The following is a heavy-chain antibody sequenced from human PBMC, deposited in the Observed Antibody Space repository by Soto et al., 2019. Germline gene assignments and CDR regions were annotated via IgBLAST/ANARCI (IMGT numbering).Heavy chain of an antibody. CDR1: GFTFSSYA. J-gene: IGHJ5*02. CDR3: AKDGSGSSWSPYDNWFDP. D-gene: IGHD6-13*01. Sequence: EVQLLESGGGLVQPGGSLRLSCAASGFTFSSYAMSWVRQAPGKGLEWVSAISGSGGSTYYADSVKGRCTISRDNPKNTLYLQMNSLRAEDTAVYYCAKDGSGSSWSPYDNWFDPWGQGTLVTVSS. CDR2: ISGSGGST. V-gene: IGHV3-23*01.